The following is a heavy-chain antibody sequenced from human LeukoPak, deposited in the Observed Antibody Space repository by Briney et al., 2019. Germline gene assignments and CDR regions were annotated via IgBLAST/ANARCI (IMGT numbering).Heavy chain of an antibody. CDR2: INHSGST. CDR1: GGSFSGYY. D-gene: IGHD2-15*01. V-gene: IGHV4-34*01. CDR3: ARGPPGGSDAFDI. J-gene: IGHJ3*02. Sequence: SETLSLTXAVYGGSFSGYYWSWIRQPPGRGLEWIGEINHSGSTNYNPSLKSRVTISVDTSKNQFSLKLSSVTAADTAVYYCARGPPGGSDAFDIWGQGTMVTVSS.